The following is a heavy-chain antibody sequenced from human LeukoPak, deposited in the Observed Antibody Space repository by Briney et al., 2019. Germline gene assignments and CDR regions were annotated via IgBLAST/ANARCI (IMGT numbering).Heavy chain of an antibody. CDR1: GGSIGSSNW. D-gene: IGHD2-2*01. V-gene: IGHV4-4*02. CDR2: IYHSGST. Sequence: PSGTLSLTCAVSGGSIGSSNWWSWVRQPPGKGLEWIGEIYHSGSTNYNPSLKSRVTISVDKSKNQFSLKLSSVTAADTAVYYCASVDVVVPADEESNYYYYGMDVWGKGTTVTVSS. J-gene: IGHJ6*04. CDR3: ASVDVVVPADEESNYYYYGMDV.